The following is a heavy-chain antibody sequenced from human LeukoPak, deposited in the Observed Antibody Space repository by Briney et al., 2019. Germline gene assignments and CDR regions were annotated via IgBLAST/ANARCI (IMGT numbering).Heavy chain of an antibody. D-gene: IGHD1-26*01. CDR3: ARGDSGSYYYFDY. Sequence: ASVKVSCKASGYTFTSYGISWVRQAPGQGLEWMGWINPNSGGTNYAQKFQGRVTMTRDTSISTAYMELSRLRSDDTAVYYCARGDSGSYYYFDYWGQGTLVTVSS. CDR1: GYTFTSYG. CDR2: INPNSGGT. V-gene: IGHV1-2*02. J-gene: IGHJ4*02.